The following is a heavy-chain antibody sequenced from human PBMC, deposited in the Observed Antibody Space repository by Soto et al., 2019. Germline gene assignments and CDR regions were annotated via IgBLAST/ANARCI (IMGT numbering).Heavy chain of an antibody. CDR3: ARHWGPPPTYQLLSYYYYSGMDV. D-gene: IGHD2-2*01. J-gene: IGHJ6*02. Sequence: SETLSLTCTVSGGSIGSSSYYWGWIRQPPGKGLEWIGSIYYSGSTYYNPSLKSRVTISVDTSKNQFSLKLSSVTAADTAVYYCARHWGPPPTYQLLSYYYYSGMDVWGQGTTVTVYS. CDR2: IYYSGST. V-gene: IGHV4-39*01. CDR1: GGSIGSSSYY.